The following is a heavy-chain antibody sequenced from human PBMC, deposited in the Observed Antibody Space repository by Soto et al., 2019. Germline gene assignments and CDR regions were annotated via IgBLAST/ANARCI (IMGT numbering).Heavy chain of an antibody. CDR3: PRGSSIAARPFDY. V-gene: IGHV4-30-4*01. J-gene: IGHJ4*02. D-gene: IGHD6-6*01. CDR1: GGSTSSGDNY. CDR2: IYNSGST. Sequence: QVQLQESGPGLVKPSQTLSLTCTVSGGSTSSGDNYWSWIRQPPGKGLEWVGYIYNSGSTHYNPSLKSRFTIPVDTSENQFPLKLSSVTDAATAVYYCPRGSSIAARPFDYWGQGTLVTVSS.